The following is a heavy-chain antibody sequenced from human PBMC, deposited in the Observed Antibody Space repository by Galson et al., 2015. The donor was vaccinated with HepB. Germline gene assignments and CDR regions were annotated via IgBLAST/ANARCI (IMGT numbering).Heavy chain of an antibody. CDR1: GFTFSSYG. Sequence: SLRLSCAASGFTFSSYGVHWVRQAPGKGLEWVAVISYDGSNKYYADSVKGRFTISRDNSKNTLYLQMNSLRAEDTAVYYCAKIAVAGHPFNSDVWGQGTTVTVSS. D-gene: IGHD6-19*01. CDR2: ISYDGSNK. V-gene: IGHV3-30*18. CDR3: AKIAVAGHPFNSDV. J-gene: IGHJ6*02.